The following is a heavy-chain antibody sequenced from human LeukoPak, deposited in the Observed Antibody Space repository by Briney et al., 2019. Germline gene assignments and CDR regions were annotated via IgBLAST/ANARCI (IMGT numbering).Heavy chain of an antibody. D-gene: IGHD3-10*01. V-gene: IGHV4-39*07. Sequence: SETLSLTCTVAGASISSSSYYWGWIRQPPGKGLEWIGSIYYSGSTYFNPSLKSRVTISVDTSKNQFSLKLSSVTAADTAVYYCARRKRFGELGTDYWGQGTLVTVSS. CDR1: GASISSSSYY. J-gene: IGHJ4*02. CDR2: IYYSGST. CDR3: ARRKRFGELGTDY.